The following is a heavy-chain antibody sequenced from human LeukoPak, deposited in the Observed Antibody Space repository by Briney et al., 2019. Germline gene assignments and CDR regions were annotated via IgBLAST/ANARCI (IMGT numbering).Heavy chain of an antibody. V-gene: IGHV3-23*01. J-gene: IGHJ4*02. D-gene: IGHD5-24*01. Sequence: GGSLRLSCAASGFTFSSYGMAWVRQAPGKGLEWVSSIGSSGDITYYADSVKGRFTISRDNSKNTLYLQMNSLRAEDTAVYYCARGGFRWPDDYWGQGTLVTVSS. CDR1: GFTFSSYG. CDR2: IGSSGDIT. CDR3: ARGGFRWPDDY.